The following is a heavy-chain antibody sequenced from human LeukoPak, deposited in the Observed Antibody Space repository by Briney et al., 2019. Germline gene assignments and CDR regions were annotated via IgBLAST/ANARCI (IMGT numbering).Heavy chain of an antibody. CDR1: GGSFSGYY. J-gene: IGHJ6*02. CDR3: ARNLKIVVVPAAIQRHYYYYGMDV. CDR2: INHSGST. Sequence: SETLSLTCAVYGGSFSGYYWSWIRQPPGMGLEWIGEINHSGSTNYNPSLKSRVTISVDTSKNQFSLKLSSVTAADTAVYYCARNLKIVVVPAAIQRHYYYYGMDVWGQGTTVTVSS. V-gene: IGHV4-34*01. D-gene: IGHD2-2*02.